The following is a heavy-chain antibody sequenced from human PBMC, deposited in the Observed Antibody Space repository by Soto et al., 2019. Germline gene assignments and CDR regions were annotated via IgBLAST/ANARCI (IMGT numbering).Heavy chain of an antibody. Sequence: SETLSLTCTVSGASLSSGSYYWSWIRQPPGKGLEWIGYFYYTGTTKYNPSLESRVTISADTSKNQFSLNLTSVTAADTAVYYCARISYWVKDYWGQGALVPVYS. CDR3: ARISYWVKDY. V-gene: IGHV4-61*01. J-gene: IGHJ4*02. CDR2: FYYTGTT. CDR1: GASLSSGSYY. D-gene: IGHD2-8*02.